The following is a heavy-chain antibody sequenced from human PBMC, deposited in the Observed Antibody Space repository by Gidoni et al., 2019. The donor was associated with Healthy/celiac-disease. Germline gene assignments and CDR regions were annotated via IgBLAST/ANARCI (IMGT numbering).Heavy chain of an antibody. CDR3: ASSPPVEMALSHAFDI. Sequence: QLQLQVSGSGLVKPSQTLSLTCAVSVGSISSGGYPWSWIRQPPGKGLEWIGYIYHSGSTYYNPSLKSRVTISVDRSKNQFSLKLSSVTAADTAVYYCASSPPVEMALSHAFDIWGQGTMVTVSS. J-gene: IGHJ3*02. CDR1: VGSISSGGYP. V-gene: IGHV4-30-2*01. CDR2: IYHSGST. D-gene: IGHD2-15*01.